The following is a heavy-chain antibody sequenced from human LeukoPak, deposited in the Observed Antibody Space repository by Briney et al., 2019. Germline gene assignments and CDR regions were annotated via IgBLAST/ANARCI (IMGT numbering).Heavy chain of an antibody. CDR3: ARGLRFFAGGYMDV. CDR1: GYTFTSYD. CDR2: IIPILGIA. V-gene: IGHV1-69*04. D-gene: IGHD3-3*01. Sequence: GASVKVSCKASGYTFTSYDISWVRQAPGQGLEWMGRIIPILGIANYAQKFQGRVTITADKSTSTAYMELSSLRSEDTAVYYCARGLRFFAGGYMDVWGKGTTVTVSS. J-gene: IGHJ6*03.